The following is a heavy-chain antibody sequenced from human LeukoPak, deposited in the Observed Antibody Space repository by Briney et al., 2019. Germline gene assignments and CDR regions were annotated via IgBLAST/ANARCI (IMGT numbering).Heavy chain of an antibody. CDR2: ISSSSYI. Sequence: NPGGSLRLSCAASGFTFSSYSMNWVRQAPGKGLEWVSSISSSSYIYYADSVKGRFTISRDNAKNSLYLQMNSLRAEDTAVYYCATDSSGYYDYFDYWGQGTLVTVSS. CDR3: ATDSSGYYDYFDY. CDR1: GFTFSSYS. J-gene: IGHJ4*02. V-gene: IGHV3-21*01. D-gene: IGHD3-22*01.